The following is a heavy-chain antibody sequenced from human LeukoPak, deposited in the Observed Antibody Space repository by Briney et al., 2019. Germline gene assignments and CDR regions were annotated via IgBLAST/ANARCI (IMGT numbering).Heavy chain of an antibody. CDR1: GFTFSSYA. J-gene: IGHJ4*02. CDR2: ISGSGGST. D-gene: IGHD4-23*01. V-gene: IGHV3-23*01. CDR3: AKDLGYGGNHAGGDYFDY. Sequence: GGSLRLSCAASGFTFSSYAMSWVRQAPGKGLEWVSAISGSGGSTYYADSVKGRFTISRDNSKNTLYLQMSSLRAEDTAVYYCAKDLGYGGNHAGGDYFDYWGRGTLVTVSS.